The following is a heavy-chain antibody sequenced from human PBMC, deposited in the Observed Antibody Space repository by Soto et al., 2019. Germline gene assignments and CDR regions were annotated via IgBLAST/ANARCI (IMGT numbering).Heavy chain of an antibody. CDR3: ARWGTTGGLDV. CDR2: TSYDGSDK. Sequence: QVQLVESGGGVVQPGTSLRVSCVGSGFTFRSYVIHWVRLAPGKGPEWVALTSYDGSDKYYDDSVRGRFTISRDNSRNTVDLQIGSLSLEDTALNCFARWGTTGGLDVWGQGTVVSVS. D-gene: IGHD3-16*01. J-gene: IGHJ1*01. V-gene: IGHV3-30*19. CDR1: GFTFRSYV.